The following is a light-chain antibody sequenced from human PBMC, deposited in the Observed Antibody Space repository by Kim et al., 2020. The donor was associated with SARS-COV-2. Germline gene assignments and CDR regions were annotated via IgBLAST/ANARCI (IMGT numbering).Light chain of an antibody. V-gene: IGKV3-11*01. CDR2: DAS. Sequence: SQGERAPLPCRASQSVSSYLAWYQQKPGQAPRLLIYDASNRATGIPARFSGSGSGTDFTLTISSLEPEDFAVYYCQQRSNWPPITFGQGTRLEIK. CDR3: QQRSNWPPIT. CDR1: QSVSSY. J-gene: IGKJ5*01.